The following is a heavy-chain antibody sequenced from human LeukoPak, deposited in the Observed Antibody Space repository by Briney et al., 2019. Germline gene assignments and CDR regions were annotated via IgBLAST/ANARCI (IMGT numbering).Heavy chain of an antibody. V-gene: IGHV5-51*01. D-gene: IGHD6-13*01. CDR3: ARTSSNWFGPQDV. CDR1: GYSFNSYW. CDR2: IYPGDSDT. Sequence: GESLKISCKGSGYSFNSYWIGWVRQMPGKGLEWMGIIYPGDSDTRYSPSFQGQVTISVDKSISTAYLKWSSLKASDTAKYYCARTSSNWFGPQDVWGQGTTVTVSS. J-gene: IGHJ6*02.